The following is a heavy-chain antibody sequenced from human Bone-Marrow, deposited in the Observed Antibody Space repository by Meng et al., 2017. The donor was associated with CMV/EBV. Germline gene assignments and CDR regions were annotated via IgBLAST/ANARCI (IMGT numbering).Heavy chain of an antibody. D-gene: IGHD3-10*01. V-gene: IGHV3-48*03. CDR2: ISSSGSTI. J-gene: IGHJ6*01. Sequence: GGSLTLSCAASGFTFSSYEMNWVRQAPGKGLEWVSYISSSGSTIYYADSVKGRFTISRDNAKNSLYLQTNSLRAEDTAVYYRAKGGYAGEDFYAMDVWGQGTAVTVSS. CDR3: AKGGYAGEDFYAMDV. CDR1: GFTFSSYE.